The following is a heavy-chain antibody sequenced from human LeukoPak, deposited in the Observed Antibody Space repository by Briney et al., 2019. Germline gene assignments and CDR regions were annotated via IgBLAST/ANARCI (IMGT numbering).Heavy chain of an antibody. V-gene: IGHV3-7*01. D-gene: IGHD3-10*01. CDR1: GFTFSNHW. Sequence: GGSLRLSCAGSGFTFSNHWMSWFRQAPGKGLESVANIKQDGSEKYYVDSVKGRFTISRDNAENSLYLQMNSLRAEDTAVYYCARVRGGTWYGMDVWGQGTTVTVS. CDR3: ARVRGGTWYGMDV. J-gene: IGHJ6*02. CDR2: IKQDGSEK.